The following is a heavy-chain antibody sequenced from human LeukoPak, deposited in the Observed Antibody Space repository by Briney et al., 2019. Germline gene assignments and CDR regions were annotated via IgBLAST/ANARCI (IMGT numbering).Heavy chain of an antibody. V-gene: IGHV1-3*01. D-gene: IGHD2-2*01. Sequence: ASVKVSCKASGYTFTSYAMHWVRQAPGQRLEWMGWINAGNGNTKYSQKFQGRVTITRDTSASTAYMELSSLRSEDTAVYYCARGNLGYCSSTSCPGGIYYYYGMDVWGQGTTVTVSS. J-gene: IGHJ6*02. CDR2: INAGNGNT. CDR3: ARGNLGYCSSTSCPGGIYYYYGMDV. CDR1: GYTFTSYA.